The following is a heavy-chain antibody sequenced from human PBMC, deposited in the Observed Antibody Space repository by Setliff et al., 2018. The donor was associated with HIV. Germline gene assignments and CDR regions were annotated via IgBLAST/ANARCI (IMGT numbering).Heavy chain of an antibody. Sequence: NPSETLSLTCRVSGNSISSGGFYWGWIRQPPGKGLEWVASISHSGNTLYNPSLKSRLTISVDTSENEFSVNLVSVTAADTAVYYCARDRGTRYGSGKDFDSWGQGILVTVSS. D-gene: IGHD3-10*01. V-gene: IGHV4-39*02. CDR3: ARDRGTRYGSGKDFDS. CDR1: GNSISSGGFY. CDR2: ISHSGNT. J-gene: IGHJ4*02.